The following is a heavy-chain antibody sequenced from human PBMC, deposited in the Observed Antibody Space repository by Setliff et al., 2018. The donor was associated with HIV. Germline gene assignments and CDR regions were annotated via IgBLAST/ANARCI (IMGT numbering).Heavy chain of an antibody. D-gene: IGHD2-15*01. V-gene: IGHV1-69*13. CDR2: IIPIFGTA. CDR3: ARDIVVVVAAPDAFDI. CDR1: GYRFTTYN. Sequence: SVKVSCKASGYRFTTYNIHWVRQGPGQRLEWMGGIIPIFGTANYAQKFQGRVTITADESTSTAYMELSSLTSEDTAVYYCARDIVVVVAAPDAFDIWGQGTMVTVSS. J-gene: IGHJ3*02.